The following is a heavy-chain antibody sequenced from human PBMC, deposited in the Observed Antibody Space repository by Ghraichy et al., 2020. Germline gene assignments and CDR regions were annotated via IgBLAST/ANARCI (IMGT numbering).Heavy chain of an antibody. CDR3: AREVFEAEYCSGGNCADAFDI. V-gene: IGHV3-53*04. CDR2: IYSGGNT. D-gene: IGHD2-15*01. CDR1: GFTVSSNY. Sequence: GGSLRLSCAASGFTVSSNYMSWVRQAPGKGLEWVSLIYSGGNTYYADSVKGRFTISRHNSKNTLFLQMNSLRAEDTAVYYCAREVFEAEYCSGGNCADAFDIWGQGTMVTVSS. J-gene: IGHJ3*02.